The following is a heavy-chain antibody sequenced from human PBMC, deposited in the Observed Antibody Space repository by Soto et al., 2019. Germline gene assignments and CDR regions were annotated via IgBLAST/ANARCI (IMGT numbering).Heavy chain of an antibody. Sequence: GGSLRLSCAASGFDFSTYSINWVRQAPGKGLEWVSYISRSSTTMYFADSLKGRFTISRDNAKNSVFLQMSSLRAEDTGVYYCARDGIYSSYASHFVYMDVWGKGTTVTVSS. CDR1: GFDFSTYS. V-gene: IGHV3-48*01. CDR3: ARDGIYSSYASHFVYMDV. CDR2: ISRSSTTM. D-gene: IGHD4-4*01. J-gene: IGHJ6*03.